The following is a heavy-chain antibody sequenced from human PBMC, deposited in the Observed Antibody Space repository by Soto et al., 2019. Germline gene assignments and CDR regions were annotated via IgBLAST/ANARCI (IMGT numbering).Heavy chain of an antibody. Sequence: PAGSMEISCASSGLTVNTHAMTWARQTQGKGLEWVSSIIATGSGTFYADSVKGRFTISRDNSKNTLYLQMNSLRAEDTAVYYCVSRITGTWAFDSWGPGTLVTGSS. CDR2: IIATGSGT. CDR1: GLTVNTHA. D-gene: IGHD1-20*01. CDR3: VSRITGTWAFDS. J-gene: IGHJ4*02. V-gene: IGHV3-23*01.